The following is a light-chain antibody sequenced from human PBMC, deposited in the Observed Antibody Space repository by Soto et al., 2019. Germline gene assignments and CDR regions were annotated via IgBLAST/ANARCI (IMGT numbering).Light chain of an antibody. J-gene: IGKJ2*01. V-gene: IGKV3-15*01. CDR1: QSVSSN. Sequence: EIVMTQSPATLSVSPGERATLSCRASQSVSSNLAWYQQKPGQAPRLLIYGASTRATGFPASFSGSGSGTEFTLTISSLQPEDFAVYYCQQYNNWPPANTFGQGTKLEIK. CDR2: GAS. CDR3: QQYNNWPPANT.